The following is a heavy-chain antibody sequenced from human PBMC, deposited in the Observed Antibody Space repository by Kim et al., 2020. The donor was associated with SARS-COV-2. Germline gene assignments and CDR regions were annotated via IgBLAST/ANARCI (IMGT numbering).Heavy chain of an antibody. CDR1: GFTVSSNY. CDR3: AREQGYCSSTSCPHPYGMDV. Sequence: GGSLRLSCAASGFTVSSNYMSWVRQAPGKGLEWVSVIYSGGSTYYADSVKGRFTISRDNSKNTLYLQMNSLRAEDTAVYYCAREQGYCSSTSCPHPYGMDVWGQGTTVTVSS. V-gene: IGHV3-66*01. D-gene: IGHD2-2*01. J-gene: IGHJ6*02. CDR2: IYSGGST.